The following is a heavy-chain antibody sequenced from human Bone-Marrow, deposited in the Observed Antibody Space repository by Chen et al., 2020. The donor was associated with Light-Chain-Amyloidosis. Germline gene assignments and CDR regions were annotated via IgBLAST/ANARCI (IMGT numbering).Heavy chain of an antibody. Sequence: QVQLVQSGPVVKKPGSSVNVSCKASGGNFRSYGINWVRQAPGQGLEWMRGIIPLFGATNYAQKFQARVIITADKSTKTAYMELSSLISEDTAIYYCARDLRNYYDSSGYYLDAFNIWGQGTLVTVSS. V-gene: IGHV1-69*06. CDR3: ARDLRNYYDSSGYYLDAFNI. J-gene: IGHJ3*02. CDR2: IIPLFGAT. D-gene: IGHD3-22*01. CDR1: GGNFRSYG.